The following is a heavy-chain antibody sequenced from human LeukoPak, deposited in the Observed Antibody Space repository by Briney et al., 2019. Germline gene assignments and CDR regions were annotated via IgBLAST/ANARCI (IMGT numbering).Heavy chain of an antibody. CDR2: IHARGST. CDR3: ARHIQLLNFYYCMDV. CDR1: GPSISSYY. D-gene: IGHD2-2*01. Sequence: SETLSLNCPVSGPSISSYYWSLIRPSPKKGPEGNWYIHARGSTNFNPSLKSRVDMSVDTSKNQFSLKLTSVTAADTAVYYCARHIQLLNFYYCMDVWGKGTTVTVS. J-gene: IGHJ6*03. V-gene: IGHV4-4*09.